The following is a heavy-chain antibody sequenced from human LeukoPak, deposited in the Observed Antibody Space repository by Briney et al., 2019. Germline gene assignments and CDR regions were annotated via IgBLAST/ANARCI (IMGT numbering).Heavy chain of an antibody. J-gene: IGHJ3*02. CDR3: ARVSDILTGYYPWAFDI. D-gene: IGHD3-9*01. Sequence: SETLSLTCTVSGGSISSYYWSWIRQPAGKGLEWIGRIDTSGSTNYNPSLKSRVTISVDKSKNQFSLKLSSVTAADTAVYYCARVSDILTGYYPWAFDIWGQGTMVTVSS. V-gene: IGHV4-4*07. CDR1: GGSISSYY. CDR2: IDTSGST.